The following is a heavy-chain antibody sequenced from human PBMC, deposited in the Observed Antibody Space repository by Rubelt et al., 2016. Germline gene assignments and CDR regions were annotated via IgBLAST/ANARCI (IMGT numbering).Heavy chain of an antibody. Sequence: QLQLQGSGPGLVKPSETLSLTCSVSGGSISSGSFYWSWLRQHPGKGLEWIGYISYSGSTNYNPSLKSRVTISVDTSKNQLSLKLSSLTAADTAVYYCARAVDFWSGYPFDYWGQGTVVTVSS. CDR2: ISYSGST. J-gene: IGHJ4*02. CDR1: GGSISSGSFY. V-gene: IGHV4-31*03. D-gene: IGHD3-3*01. CDR3: ARAVDFWSGYPFDY.